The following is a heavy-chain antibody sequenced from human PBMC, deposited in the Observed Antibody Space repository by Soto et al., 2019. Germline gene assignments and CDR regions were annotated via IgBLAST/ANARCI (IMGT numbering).Heavy chain of an antibody. CDR1: GFTFSRYG. V-gene: IGHV3-33*01. CDR3: ARDDDYEANGLDY. D-gene: IGHD4-17*01. CDR2: IVGDGSDR. Sequence: VHLVESGGGVVQPGRSLRLSCVASGFTFSRYGMHWVRQAPGEGLEWMAVIVGDGSDRDYADSVKGRFSISRDNSKNTLYLQMDSLGVEDTAMYYCARDDDYEANGLDYWGQGTLVTVSS. J-gene: IGHJ4*02.